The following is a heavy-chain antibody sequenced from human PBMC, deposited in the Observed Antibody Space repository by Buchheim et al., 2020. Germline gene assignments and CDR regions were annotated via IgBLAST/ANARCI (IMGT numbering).Heavy chain of an antibody. D-gene: IGHD2-2*02. Sequence: QVQLQESGPGLVKPSQTLPLTCTVSGGSISSGSYYWSWIRQPAGKGLEWIGRIYTSGSTNYNPSLKSRVTISVDTSKNQFSLKLSSVTAADTAVYYCARQYQLLYWFDPWGQGTL. CDR1: GGSISSGSYY. V-gene: IGHV4-61*02. CDR3: ARQYQLLYWFDP. CDR2: IYTSGST. J-gene: IGHJ5*02.